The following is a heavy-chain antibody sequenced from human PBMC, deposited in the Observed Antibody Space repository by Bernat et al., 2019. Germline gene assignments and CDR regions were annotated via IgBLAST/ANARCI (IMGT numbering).Heavy chain of an antibody. CDR2: ISYDGINK. V-gene: IGHV3-30-3*01. Sequence: QVQLVESGGGVVQPGRSLRLSCAASGFTFSSYAIHWVRQAPGKGLEWVASISYDGINKYYADSVKGRFTISRDNYKNTLNLQMNGLRAENTAVYYCARDRRGTDSGGMDVWGQGTTVTVSS. J-gene: IGHJ6*02. D-gene: IGHD3-16*01. CDR3: ARDRRGTDSGGMDV. CDR1: GFTFSSYA.